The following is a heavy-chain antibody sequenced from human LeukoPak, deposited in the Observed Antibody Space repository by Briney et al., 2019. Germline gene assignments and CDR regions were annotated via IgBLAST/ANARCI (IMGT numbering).Heavy chain of an antibody. Sequence: GASVKVSCKASGYTFTSCGISWVRRAPGQGLEWMGWISAYNGNTNYAQKLQGRVTMTTDTSTSTAYMELRGLRSDDTAVYYCARECSKVVGSCGFDYWGQGTLVTVSS. J-gene: IGHJ4*02. CDR2: ISAYNGNT. D-gene: IGHD1-26*01. CDR3: ARECSKVVGSCGFDY. CDR1: GYTFTSCG. V-gene: IGHV1-18*01.